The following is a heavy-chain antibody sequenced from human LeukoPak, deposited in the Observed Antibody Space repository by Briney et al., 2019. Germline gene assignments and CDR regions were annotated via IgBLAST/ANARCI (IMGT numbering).Heavy chain of an antibody. CDR1: GFSVTTNY. CDR2: IYSGGHT. Sequence: GGSLRLSCAASGFSVTTNYMNWVRHAPGKGLEWVSVIYSGGHTYYTDSVKGRFTISRDTSNNTVYLHMSSLRPDDTAVYYCARSTRDGYTHYHDYYMDLWGKGTTVTVSS. J-gene: IGHJ6*03. D-gene: IGHD5-24*01. V-gene: IGHV3-53*01. CDR3: ARSTRDGYTHYHDYYMDL.